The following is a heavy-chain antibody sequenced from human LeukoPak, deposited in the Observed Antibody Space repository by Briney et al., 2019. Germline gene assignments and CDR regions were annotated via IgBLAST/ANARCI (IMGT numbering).Heavy chain of an antibody. CDR3: AREHSSGWYSKRFDY. CDR2: ISYDGSNK. D-gene: IGHD6-19*01. CDR1: GFTFSSYD. J-gene: IGHJ4*02. Sequence: GGSLRLSCAASGFTFSSYDMHWVRQAPGKGLEWVAVISYDGSNKYYADSVKGRFTISRDNSKNTLYLQMNSLRAEDTAVYYCAREHSSGWYSKRFDYWGQGTLVTVSS. V-gene: IGHV3-30-3*01.